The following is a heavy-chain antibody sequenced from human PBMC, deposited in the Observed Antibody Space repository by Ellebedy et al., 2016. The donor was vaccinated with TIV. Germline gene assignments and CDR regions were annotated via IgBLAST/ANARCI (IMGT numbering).Heavy chain of an antibody. V-gene: IGHV4-4*02. J-gene: IGHJ4*02. CDR2: IFHSGST. D-gene: IGHD1-26*01. CDR1: GVSISSSNW. CDR3: ARELSGNFFDF. Sequence: SETLSLXXAVSGVSISSSNWWSWVRQTPGKGLEWIGEIFHSGSTNYSPSLKSRVTMSIDKSKNQFSLELTSVTAADTAVYYCARELSGNFFDFWGQGTLVTVSS.